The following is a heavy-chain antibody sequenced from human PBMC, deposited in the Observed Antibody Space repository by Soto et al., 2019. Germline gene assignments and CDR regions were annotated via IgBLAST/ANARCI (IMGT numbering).Heavy chain of an antibody. V-gene: IGHV3-23*01. Sequence: GGSLRLSCAASGFTFSSYAMSWVRQAPGKGLEWVSAISGSGGSTYYADSVKGRFTISRDNSKNTLYLQMNSLRAEDTAVYYCAKKGGIQLWQRPYFDYWGQGTLVTVSS. D-gene: IGHD5-18*01. J-gene: IGHJ4*02. CDR2: ISGSGGST. CDR3: AKKGGIQLWQRPYFDY. CDR1: GFTFSSYA.